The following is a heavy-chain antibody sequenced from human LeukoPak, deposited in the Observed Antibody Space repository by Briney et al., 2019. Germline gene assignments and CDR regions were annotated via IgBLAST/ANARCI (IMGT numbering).Heavy chain of an antibody. J-gene: IGHJ4*02. CDR2: ISAYNGNT. D-gene: IGHD6-13*01. CDR1: GYRFTIYG. Sequence: ASGTVCFTAAGYRFTIYGISLGRQAQGQGQEWMGWISAYNGNTNYSQKDQGRVTMTTDRSTSTAYMELRSLRSDDTAVYYCARGDYSSTTFDYWGQGTLVTVSS. CDR3: ARGDYSSTTFDY. V-gene: IGHV1-18*01.